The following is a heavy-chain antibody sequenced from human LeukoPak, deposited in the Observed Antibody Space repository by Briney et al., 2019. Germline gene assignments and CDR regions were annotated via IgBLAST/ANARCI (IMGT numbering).Heavy chain of an antibody. CDR3: AREMGIAANYYFDY. CDR2: ISWNSGSI. Sequence: QPGGSLRLSCAASGFTFDDYAMHWVRQAPGKGLEWVSGISWNSGSIGYADSVKGRFTISRDNAKNSLYLQMNSLRAEDTAVYYCAREMGIAANYYFDYWGQGTLVTVSS. J-gene: IGHJ4*02. CDR1: GFTFDDYA. D-gene: IGHD6-13*01. V-gene: IGHV3-9*01.